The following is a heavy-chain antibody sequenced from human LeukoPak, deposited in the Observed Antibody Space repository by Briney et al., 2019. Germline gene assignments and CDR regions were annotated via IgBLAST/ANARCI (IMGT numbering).Heavy chain of an antibody. V-gene: IGHV1-69*06. Sequence: SVKVSCKASGGTFSSHVINWVRQAPGQGLEWMGGIIPIFGTANYAQKFQGRVTITADKSTSTAYMELSSLRSEDTAVYYCAMGVGAPEDLAVAADFDYWGQGTLVTVSS. J-gene: IGHJ4*02. CDR3: AMGVGAPEDLAVAADFDY. D-gene: IGHD6-19*01. CDR1: GGTFSSHV. CDR2: IIPIFGTA.